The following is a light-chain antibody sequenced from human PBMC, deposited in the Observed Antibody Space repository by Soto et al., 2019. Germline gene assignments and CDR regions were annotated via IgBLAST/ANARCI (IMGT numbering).Light chain of an antibody. CDR2: EVT. J-gene: IGLJ3*02. V-gene: IGLV2-8*01. Sequence: QSALTQPPSASGSPGQSVTISCTGTSSDIGAYNYVSWYQHHPGKAPKLIIYEVTKRPSGVPDRFSASKSGNTAFLTVSGLQAEDEADYYCTSCGDSRVFGGGTKLTVL. CDR1: SSDIGAYNY. CDR3: TSCGDSRV.